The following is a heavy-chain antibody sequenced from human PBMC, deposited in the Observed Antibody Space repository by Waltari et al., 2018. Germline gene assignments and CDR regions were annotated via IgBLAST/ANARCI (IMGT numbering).Heavy chain of an antibody. J-gene: IGHJ6*02. CDR2: SYYSGSP. CDR1: GGSIISTTYY. CDR3: ATHSANHDYHYYAMDV. V-gene: IGHV4-39*01. Sequence: QLQLQESGPGLVKPSETLSLTCIVSGGSIISTTYYWGWIRQPPGQGLEWIVSSYYSGSPNYNPSLQSRVTISVDTSKNRFSLKLSSVTAADTALYYCATHSANHDYHYYAMDVWGLGTTVTVSS. D-gene: IGHD2-15*01.